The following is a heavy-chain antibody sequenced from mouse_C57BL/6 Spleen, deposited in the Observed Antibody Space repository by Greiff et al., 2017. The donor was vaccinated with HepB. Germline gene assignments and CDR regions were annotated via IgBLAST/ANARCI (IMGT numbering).Heavy chain of an antibody. D-gene: IGHD3-2*02. CDR2: INYDGSST. Sequence: EVNLVESEGGLVQPGSSMKLSCTASGFTFSDYYMAWVRQVPEKGLEWVANINYDGSSTYYLDSLKSRFIISRDNAKNILYLQMSSLKSEDTATYYCARGRSSGYVDYWGQGTTLTVSS. CDR3: ARGRSSGYVDY. V-gene: IGHV5-16*01. CDR1: GFTFSDYY. J-gene: IGHJ2*01.